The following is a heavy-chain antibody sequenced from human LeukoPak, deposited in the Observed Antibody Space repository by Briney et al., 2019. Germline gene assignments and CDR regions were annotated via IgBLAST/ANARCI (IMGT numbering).Heavy chain of an antibody. J-gene: IGHJ5*02. D-gene: IGHD4-11*01. CDR2: IYYSGST. CDR3: ARQTHDYSNYRTDTGWFDP. Sequence: SETLSLTCTVSGGSISSYYWSWIRQPPGKGLEWIGYIYYSGSTNYNPSLKSRVTISVDTSKNQFSLKLSSVTAADTAVYYCARQTHDYSNYRTDTGWFDPWGQGTLVAVSS. V-gene: IGHV4-59*08. CDR1: GGSISSYY.